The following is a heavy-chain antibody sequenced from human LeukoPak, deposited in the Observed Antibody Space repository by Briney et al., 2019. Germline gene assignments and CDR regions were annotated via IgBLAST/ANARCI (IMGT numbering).Heavy chain of an antibody. CDR3: ARDGRYSSSWHQYYYYMDV. V-gene: IGHV3-30-3*01. CDR2: ISYDGSNK. D-gene: IGHD6-13*01. Sequence: GRCLRLSCAASGFTFSSYAMHWVRQAPGKGLEWVAVISYDGSNKYYADSVKGRFTISRDNSKNTLYLQMNSLRAEDTAVYYCARDGRYSSSWHQYYYYMDVWGKWTTVTVSS. CDR1: GFTFSSYA. J-gene: IGHJ6*03.